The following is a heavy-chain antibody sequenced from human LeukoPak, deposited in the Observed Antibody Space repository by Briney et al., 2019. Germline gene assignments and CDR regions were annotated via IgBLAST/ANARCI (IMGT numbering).Heavy chain of an antibody. V-gene: IGHV3-11*01. Sequence: PGGSLRLSCAASGFTFSDHYMSWIRQAPGKGLEWISYISGTDNAIYYTDSVKGRFAISGDNAKNSLYLQMNSLRAEDTAVYYCARAHGFHYIFPDYWGLGTRVTVSP. CDR1: GFTFSDHY. J-gene: IGHJ4*02. CDR2: ISGTDNAI. D-gene: IGHD3-9*01. CDR3: ARAHGFHYIFPDY.